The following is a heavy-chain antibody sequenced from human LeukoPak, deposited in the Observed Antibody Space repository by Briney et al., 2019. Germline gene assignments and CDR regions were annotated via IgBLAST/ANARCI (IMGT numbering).Heavy chain of an antibody. V-gene: IGHV3-30*18. Sequence: GGSLRLSCAASGFTFSSYGMHWVRQAPGKGLKWVAVISYDGSNKYYADSVKGRFAISRDNSKNTLYLQMNSLRAEDTAVYYCAKDLERQLLYYYYYGMDVWGQGTTVTVSS. CDR2: ISYDGSNK. D-gene: IGHD1-1*01. CDR3: AKDLERQLLYYYYYGMDV. CDR1: GFTFSSYG. J-gene: IGHJ6*02.